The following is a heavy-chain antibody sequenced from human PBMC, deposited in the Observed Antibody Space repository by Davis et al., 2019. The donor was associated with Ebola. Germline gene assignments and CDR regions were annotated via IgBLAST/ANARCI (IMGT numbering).Heavy chain of an antibody. V-gene: IGHV3-74*01. CDR3: ARDLHSGTTGAFDI. CDR1: GFTFSSYW. D-gene: IGHD1-26*01. J-gene: IGHJ3*02. Sequence: GESLKISCAASGFTFSSYWMHWVRQAPGKGLVWVSRINSDGSSTSYADSVKGRFTISRDNSKNTLYLQMNSLRAEDTAVYYCARDLHSGTTGAFDIWGQGTMVTVSS. CDR2: INSDGSST.